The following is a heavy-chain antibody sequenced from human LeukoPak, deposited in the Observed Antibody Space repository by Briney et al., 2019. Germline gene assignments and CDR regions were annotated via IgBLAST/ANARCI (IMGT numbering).Heavy chain of an antibody. V-gene: IGHV4-59*01. Sequence: SETLSLTCTVSGGSISSYYWSWIRQPPGKGLEWIGYIYYSGSTNYNPSLKSRVTISVDTSKNQFSLKLSSVTAADTAVYYCARVYSSSHYFDYWGQGTLVTVSS. J-gene: IGHJ4*02. CDR3: ARVYSSSHYFDY. D-gene: IGHD6-6*01. CDR1: GGSISSYY. CDR2: IYYSGST.